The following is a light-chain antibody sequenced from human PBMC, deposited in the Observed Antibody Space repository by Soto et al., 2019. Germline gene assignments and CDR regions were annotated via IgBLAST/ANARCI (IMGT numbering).Light chain of an antibody. V-gene: IGKV1-NL1*01. CDR3: QQYNNWPWT. CDR1: QGISSY. Sequence: DIQMTQSPSSLSASVGDRVTITCRVSQGISSYLNWYRQKPGKVPKLLTYSASTRATGFPARFSGSGSGTDFTLTISSLQSEDFAVYYCQQYNNWPWTFGQGTKVDIK. J-gene: IGKJ1*01. CDR2: SAS.